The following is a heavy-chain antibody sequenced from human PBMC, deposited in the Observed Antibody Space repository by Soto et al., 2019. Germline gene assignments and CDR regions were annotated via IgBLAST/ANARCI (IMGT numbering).Heavy chain of an antibody. V-gene: IGHV4-4*02. J-gene: IGHJ4*02. CDR3: ARGNPTEYYFDY. CDR1: SGSISSSNW. Sequence: SETLSLTCAVSSGSISSSNWWSWVRQPPGKGLEWIGEIYHSGSTNYNPSLKSRVTISVDKSKNQFSLKLSSVTAVDTAVYYCARGNPTEYYFDYWGQGTLVTVSS. D-gene: IGHD1-1*01. CDR2: IYHSGST.